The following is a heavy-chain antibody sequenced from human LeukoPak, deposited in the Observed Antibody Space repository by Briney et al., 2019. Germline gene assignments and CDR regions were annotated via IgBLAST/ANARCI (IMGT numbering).Heavy chain of an antibody. CDR2: IYISGGP. J-gene: IGHJ4*02. CDR1: GGSLSDYY. V-gene: IGHV4-4*07. Sequence: SETLSLTCTVSGGSLSDYYWSWIRQLAGKGLEWIGRIYISGGPNYNPSLKSRVTMSVVTSKNQISLKLSSVTAADTAVYYCARGAGPFDYWGQGTLVTVSS. D-gene: IGHD6-19*01. CDR3: ARGAGPFDY.